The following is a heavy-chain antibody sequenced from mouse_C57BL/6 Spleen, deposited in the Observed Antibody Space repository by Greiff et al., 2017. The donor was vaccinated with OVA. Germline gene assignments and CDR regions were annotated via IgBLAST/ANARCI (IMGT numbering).Heavy chain of an antibody. D-gene: IGHD2-4*01. Sequence: VQLQQSGAELVRPGASVKLSCKASGYTFTDYYINWVKQRPGQGLEWIARIYPGSGNTYYNEKFKGKATLTAEKSSSTAYMQLSSLTSEDSAVYFCAREGLRRGNWFAYWGQGTLVTVSA. CDR1: GYTFTDYY. CDR3: AREGLRRGNWFAY. CDR2: IYPGSGNT. J-gene: IGHJ3*01. V-gene: IGHV1-76*01.